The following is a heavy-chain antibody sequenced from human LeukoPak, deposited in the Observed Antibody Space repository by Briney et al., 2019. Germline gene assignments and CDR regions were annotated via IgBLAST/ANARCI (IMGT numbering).Heavy chain of an antibody. V-gene: IGHV4-59*12. D-gene: IGHD6-19*01. CDR3: ARAQEAVAIDY. J-gene: IGHJ4*02. CDR1: GGSISSYY. CDR2: IYYSGST. Sequence: PSETLSLTCTVSGGSISSYYWSWIRQPPGKGLEWIGFIYYSGSTSYNPSLKSRVTISVDTSKNQFFLKLSSVTAADTAVYYCARAQEAVAIDYWGQGTLVTVSS.